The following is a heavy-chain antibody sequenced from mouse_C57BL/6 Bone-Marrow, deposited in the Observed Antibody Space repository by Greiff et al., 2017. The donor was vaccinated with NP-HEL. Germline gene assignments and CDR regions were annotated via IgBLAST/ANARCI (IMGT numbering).Heavy chain of an antibody. J-gene: IGHJ4*01. CDR2: IRNKANGYTT. Sequence: EVKLMESGGGLVQPGGSLSLSCAASGFTFTAYYMSWVRQPPGKALEWLGFIRNKANGYTTEYSASVKGRFTISRDNSQSILYLQMNALRAEDSATYYCARYKRSGFYYAMDYWGQGTSVTVSS. CDR3: ARYKRSGFYYAMDY. D-gene: IGHD3-1*01. V-gene: IGHV7-3*01. CDR1: GFTFTAYY.